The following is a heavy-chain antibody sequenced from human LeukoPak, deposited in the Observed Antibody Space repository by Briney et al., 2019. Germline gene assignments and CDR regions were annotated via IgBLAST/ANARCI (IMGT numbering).Heavy chain of an antibody. CDR2: ISSTSTFI. CDR3: ARDDFESDYDPHTYDYYYMDV. CDR1: AFTLISSS. V-gene: IGHV3-21*01. D-gene: IGHD3-16*01. Sequence: GGCLILSCSASAFTLISSSIDSGRQAPGKGLEWVASISSTSTFIYSADSVKRRFTISRHPDENSRCLQMNSLKAEETAIYYCARDDFESDYDPHTYDYYYMDVWGKGTTVTVSS. J-gene: IGHJ6*03.